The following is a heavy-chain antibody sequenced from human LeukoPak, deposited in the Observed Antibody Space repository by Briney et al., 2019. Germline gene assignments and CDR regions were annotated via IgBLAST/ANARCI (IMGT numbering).Heavy chain of an antibody. CDR1: GGSISSYY. D-gene: IGHD4-23*01. J-gene: IGHJ4*02. CDR3: ARRGDYGGNLDY. Sequence: PSETLSLTCTVSGGSISSYYWSWIRQPPGKGLEWIGYIYYSGSTNNNPSLKSRVTISVDTSKNQFSLKLSSVTAADTAVYYCARRGDYGGNLDYWGQGTLVTVSS. V-gene: IGHV4-59*01. CDR2: IYYSGST.